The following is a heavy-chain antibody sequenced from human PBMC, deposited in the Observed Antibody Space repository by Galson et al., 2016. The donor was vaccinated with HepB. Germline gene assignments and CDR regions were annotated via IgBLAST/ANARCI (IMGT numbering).Heavy chain of an antibody. CDR3: ARELAGAGRGGMDV. Sequence: SLRLSCAASGFTFSTHWMHWVRQGPGKGLVWVSRIYNDGSGTSYADSVRGRFTISRDNAKNTLYLQMNSLRAEDTAVYYCARELAGAGRGGMDVWGQGTTVTVS. D-gene: IGHD6-13*01. V-gene: IGHV3-74*01. CDR1: GFTFSTHW. CDR2: IYNDGSGT. J-gene: IGHJ6*02.